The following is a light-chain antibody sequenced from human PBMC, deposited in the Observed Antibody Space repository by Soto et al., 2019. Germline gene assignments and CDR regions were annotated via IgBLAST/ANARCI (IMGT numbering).Light chain of an antibody. Sequence: QSALTQPRSVSGSPGQSVTISCTGTSTDVGAYIYVSWYQHHPGKAPKLMIYDVTERPSGVPDRFSGSKSGNTASLTISGLQADDEAYYYCCSYAGNYCVLFGGGTKLTVL. CDR3: CSYAGNYCVL. J-gene: IGLJ2*01. V-gene: IGLV2-11*01. CDR1: STDVGAYIY. CDR2: DVT.